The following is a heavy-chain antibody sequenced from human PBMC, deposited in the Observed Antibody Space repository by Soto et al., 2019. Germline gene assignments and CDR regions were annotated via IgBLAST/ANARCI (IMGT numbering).Heavy chain of an antibody. CDR2: IYYSGST. CDR3: ARRGVYDFWSGYYWIGWFDP. V-gene: IGHV4-39*01. Sequence: SETLSLTCTVSGGSISSSSYYWGWIRQPPGKGLEWIGSIYYSGSTYYNPSLKSRVTISVDTSKNQFSLKLSSVTAADTAVYYCARRGVYDFWSGYYWIGWFDPWGQGTLVTVSS. CDR1: GGSISSSSYY. D-gene: IGHD3-3*01. J-gene: IGHJ5*02.